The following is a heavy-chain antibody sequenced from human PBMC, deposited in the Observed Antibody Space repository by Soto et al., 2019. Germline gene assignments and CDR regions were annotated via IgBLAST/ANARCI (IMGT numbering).Heavy chain of an antibody. Sequence: QVQLVQSGVEVKKPGASVKVSFKAAGYTFISHGISWVRQAPGQGLEWMGWISGKNGNTNYAPKLQGRVTLTTDTSKSKAYMELRSLRSDDTAVYYCARVSSSIVVVPDYGMDVWGQGTTVTVSS. V-gene: IGHV1-18*04. CDR3: ARVSSSIVVVPDYGMDV. CDR1: GYTFISHG. D-gene: IGHD2-15*01. J-gene: IGHJ6*02. CDR2: ISGKNGNT.